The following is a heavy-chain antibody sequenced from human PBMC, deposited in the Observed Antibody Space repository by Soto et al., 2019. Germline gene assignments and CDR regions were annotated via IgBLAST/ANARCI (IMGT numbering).Heavy chain of an antibody. D-gene: IGHD3-22*01. CDR1: GYIFTGFY. V-gene: IGHV1-2*02. Sequence: ASVKVSCKASGYIFTGFYIHWVRQAPGQGLEWMGGIKPGSGGTDYAEKFQGRVTMTRDTSINTAYMELSRLRHDDTAVYYCARIKGLFDSSDHIWEAHYNCGLDVWGQGTTVTVSS. J-gene: IGHJ6*02. CDR2: IKPGSGGT. CDR3: ARIKGLFDSSDHIWEAHYNCGLDV.